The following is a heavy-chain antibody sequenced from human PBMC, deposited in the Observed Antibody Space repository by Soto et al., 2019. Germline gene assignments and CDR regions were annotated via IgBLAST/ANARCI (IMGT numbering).Heavy chain of an antibody. J-gene: IGHJ4*02. CDR3: ARDYRGSPGYFDY. V-gene: IGHV1-18*01. Sequence: AAALNVSCKASGYTFTSYLISWLRQAPGQGLEWMGWISAYNGNTNYAQKLQGRVTMTTDTSTSTAYMELRSLRSDDTAVYYCARDYRGSPGYFDYWGQGTLVTVSS. CDR1: GYTFTSYL. CDR2: ISAYNGNT. D-gene: IGHD3-10*01.